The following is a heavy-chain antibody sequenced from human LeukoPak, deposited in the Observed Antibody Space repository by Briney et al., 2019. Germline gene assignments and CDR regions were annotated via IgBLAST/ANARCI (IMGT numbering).Heavy chain of an antibody. CDR3: ARRGFYFDY. Sequence: SETLSLTCTVSVGSLSSSSYYWGWIRQPPGKGLEWIGSIYYSGSTYYNPSLKSRVTISVDTSKNQFSLKLSSVTAADTPVYYCARRGFYFDYWGQGTLVTVSS. CDR1: VGSLSSSSYY. V-gene: IGHV4-39*01. CDR2: IYYSGST. J-gene: IGHJ4*02. D-gene: IGHD2-15*01.